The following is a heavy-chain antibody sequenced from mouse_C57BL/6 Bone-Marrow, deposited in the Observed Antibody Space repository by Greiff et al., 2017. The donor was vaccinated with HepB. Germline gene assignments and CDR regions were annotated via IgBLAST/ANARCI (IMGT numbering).Heavy chain of an antibody. CDR2: IYPGSGST. J-gene: IGHJ2*01. D-gene: IGHD2-1*01. CDR1: GYTFTSYW. CDR3: AREEIYYGNH. V-gene: IGHV1-55*01. Sequence: QVQLKQPGAELVKPGASVKMSCKASGYTFTSYWITWVKQRPGQGLEWIGDIYPGSGSTNYNEKFKSKATLTVDTSSSTAYMQLSSLTSEDSAVYYCAREEIYYGNHWGQGTTLTVSS.